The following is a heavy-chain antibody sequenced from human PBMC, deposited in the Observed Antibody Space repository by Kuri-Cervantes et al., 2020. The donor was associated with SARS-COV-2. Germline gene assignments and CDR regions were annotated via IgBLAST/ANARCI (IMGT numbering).Heavy chain of an antibody. D-gene: IGHD6-19*01. CDR3: ARAGSSGWYWFDP. Sequence: GESLKISCAASGFTFSSYWMSWVRQAPGKGLEWIGRFKSKTAGGTTVYAAPVQGRFTISRDDSRNTLYLQMNSLKAEDTAVYYCARAGSSGWYWFDPWGQGTLVTVSS. CDR1: GFTFSSYW. V-gene: IGHV3-15*01. J-gene: IGHJ5*02. CDR2: FKSKTAGGTT.